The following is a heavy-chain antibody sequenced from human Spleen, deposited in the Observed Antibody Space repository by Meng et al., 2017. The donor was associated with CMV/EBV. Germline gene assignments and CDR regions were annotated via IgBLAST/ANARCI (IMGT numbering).Heavy chain of an antibody. D-gene: IGHD6-13*01. J-gene: IGHJ6*02. CDR3: ARDVAAGYYYYGMDV. Sequence: GESLKISCAASGFTVSSNYMSWVRQAPGKGLEFVSVIYSGGSTYYADSVKGRFTISRDNSKNTLYLQMNSLRAEDTAVYYCARDVAAGYYYYGMDVWGQGTTVTVSS. V-gene: IGHV3-66*02. CDR1: GFTVSSNY. CDR2: IYSGGST.